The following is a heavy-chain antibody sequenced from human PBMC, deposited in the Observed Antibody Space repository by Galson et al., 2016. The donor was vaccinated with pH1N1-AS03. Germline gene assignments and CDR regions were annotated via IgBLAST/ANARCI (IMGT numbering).Heavy chain of an antibody. CDR2: VSPNGRRT. J-gene: IGHJ5*02. D-gene: IGHD2/OR15-2a*01. V-gene: IGHV3-23*01. CDR1: GFTFSGYA. CDR3: AKGGIYNREGLGGS. Sequence: SLRLSCAASGFTFSGYAMNWVRQAPGKGLGWVSGVSPNGRRTFHADSVKGRFTISRDNSKNTLYLQMNSLRVEDAAVYYCAKGGIYNREGLGGSWGQGTLVAVSS.